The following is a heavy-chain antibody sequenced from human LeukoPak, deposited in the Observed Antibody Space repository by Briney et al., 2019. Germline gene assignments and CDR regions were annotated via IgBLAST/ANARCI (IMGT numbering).Heavy chain of an antibody. CDR1: GFTFSNYN. CDR2: ISSSSSYI. J-gene: IGHJ4*02. D-gene: IGHD2-8*02. CDR3: ARDSPYGTAGY. V-gene: IGHV3-21*01. Sequence: PGGSLRLSCAASGFTFSNYNMNWVRQAPGKGLEWVSSISSSSSYIYYADSVKGRFTISRDNTKNSLYLQMNSLRAEDTAVYCCARDSPYGTAGYWGQGTLVTVSS.